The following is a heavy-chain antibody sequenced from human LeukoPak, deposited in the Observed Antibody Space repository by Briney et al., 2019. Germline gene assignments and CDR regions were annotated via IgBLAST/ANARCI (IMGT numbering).Heavy chain of an antibody. Sequence: SETLSLTCTVSGGSISSTSYYWGWIRQPPGKGLEWIGSIYYTGSTYYNPSLKSRVTISVDTSKNQFSLTLSSVTAADTAVYYCARVEPDSSGYYYLDYWGQGTLVPSP. V-gene: IGHV4-39*07. D-gene: IGHD3-22*01. J-gene: IGHJ4*02. CDR2: IYYTGST. CDR3: ARVEPDSSGYYYLDY. CDR1: GGSISSTSYY.